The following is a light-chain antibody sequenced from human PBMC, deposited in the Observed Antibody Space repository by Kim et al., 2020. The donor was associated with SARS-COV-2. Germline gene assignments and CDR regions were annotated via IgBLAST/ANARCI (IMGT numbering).Light chain of an antibody. V-gene: IGLV3-19*01. CDR1: SLRSYY. Sequence: SSELTQDPAVSVALGQTVRITCQGDSLRSYYATWYQQRPRQAPVLVIYGRNNRPSGIPDRFSGSSSGNTASLTISGPQAEDEADFYCQSRDSGGNVLFGGGTKLTVL. CDR2: GRN. CDR3: QSRDSGGNVL. J-gene: IGLJ2*01.